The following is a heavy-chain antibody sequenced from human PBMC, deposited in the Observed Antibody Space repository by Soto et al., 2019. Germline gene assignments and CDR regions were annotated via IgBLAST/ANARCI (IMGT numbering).Heavy chain of an antibody. V-gene: IGHV5-10-1*01. Sequence: GESLKISCKASGYNFTNYWITWVRRVPGKGLEWMGRIDPHDSYANYNPSFEGHVTLSVDKSVATASLQWRNLKASDTGIYYCARLDCGTDCRQYFFDFWGQGTLVTVSS. D-gene: IGHD2-21*02. CDR1: GYNFTNYW. CDR3: ARLDCGTDCRQYFFDF. J-gene: IGHJ4*02. CDR2: IDPHDSYA.